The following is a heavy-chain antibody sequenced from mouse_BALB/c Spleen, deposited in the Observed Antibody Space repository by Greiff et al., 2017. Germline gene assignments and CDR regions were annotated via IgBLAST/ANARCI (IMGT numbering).Heavy chain of an antibody. V-gene: IGHV1-15*01. J-gene: IGHJ3*01. CDR3: TRRYYGSGAWFAY. CDR2: IDPETGGT. CDR1: GYTFTDYE. Sequence: VKLMESGAELVRPGASVTLSCKASGYTFTDYEMHWVKQTPVHGLEWIGAIDPETGGTAYNQKFKGKATLTADKSSSTAYMELRSLTSEDSAVYYCTRRYYGSGAWFAYWGQGTLVTVSA. D-gene: IGHD1-1*01.